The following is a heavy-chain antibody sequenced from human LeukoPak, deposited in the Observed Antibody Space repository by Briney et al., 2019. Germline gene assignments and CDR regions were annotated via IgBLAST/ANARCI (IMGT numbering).Heavy chain of an antibody. CDR2: IHPGGST. Sequence: SETLSLTCAVSVDSISSSKWWSWVRQAPGKGLEWIGEIHPGGSTNYNPSLKSRVTMSIDKSKNQFSLKMSSVTAADTAVYYCARSRDTTNYYGMDVWGQGTTVTVS. CDR1: VDSISSSKW. CDR3: ARSRDTTNYYGMDV. V-gene: IGHV4-4*02. J-gene: IGHJ6*02. D-gene: IGHD1-26*01.